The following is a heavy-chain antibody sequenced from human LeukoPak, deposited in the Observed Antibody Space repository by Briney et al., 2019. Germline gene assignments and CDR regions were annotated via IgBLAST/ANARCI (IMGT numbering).Heavy chain of an antibody. D-gene: IGHD3-10*01. CDR2: INPNSGGT. J-gene: IGHJ4*02. V-gene: IGHV1-2*02. CDR1: GYTFTGYY. Sequence: ASVKVSCKASGYTFTGYYMHWVRQAPGQGLEWMGWINPNSGGTNYAQKFQGRVTMTRDTSISTAYMELSRLRSDDTAVNYCARGEYGSGSYPYDYWGQGTLVTVSS. CDR3: ARGEYGSGSYPYDY.